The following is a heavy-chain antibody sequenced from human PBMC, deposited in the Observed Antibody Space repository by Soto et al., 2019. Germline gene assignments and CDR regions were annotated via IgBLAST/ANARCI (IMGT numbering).Heavy chain of an antibody. Sequence: WETLSLTCAVYGGSVNGYYWNWIRQPPGKGLEWIGEINHTGGTHCNPSLKSRVTMSVDTSKNQFSLRLSSVTAADTAIYYCATRITVFGLLIPPFDPWGQGTQVTVSS. CDR1: GGSVNGYY. V-gene: IGHV4-34*01. CDR3: ATRITVFGLLIPPFDP. CDR2: INHTGGT. J-gene: IGHJ5*02. D-gene: IGHD3-3*01.